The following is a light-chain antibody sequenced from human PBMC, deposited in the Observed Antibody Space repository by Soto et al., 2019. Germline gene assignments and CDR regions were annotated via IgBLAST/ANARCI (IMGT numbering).Light chain of an antibody. Sequence: DIQMTQSPSTLSASVGDTVTVTCRASQSVSGWLAWYQQKPGEAPKLLIFAASSLQSGVPSRFSCSGSGTEFTLTISSLQPDDFATYYCQQYNSYLLTFGGGTKVDIK. J-gene: IGKJ4*01. CDR3: QQYNSYLLT. CDR1: QSVSGW. V-gene: IGKV1-5*01. CDR2: AAS.